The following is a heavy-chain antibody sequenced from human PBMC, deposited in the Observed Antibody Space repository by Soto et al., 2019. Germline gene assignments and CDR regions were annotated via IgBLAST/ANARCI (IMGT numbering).Heavy chain of an antibody. CDR1: GFTFSNAW. Sequence: GGSLRLSCAASGFTFSNAWMSWVRQAPGKGLEWVGRIKSKTDGGTTDYAAPVKCRFTISRDDSKNTLYLQMNSLKTEDTAVYYCTTWEGAVSYIDYWGQGTLVTVSS. CDR2: IKSKTDGGTT. J-gene: IGHJ4*02. CDR3: TTWEGAVSYIDY. V-gene: IGHV3-15*01. D-gene: IGHD6-19*01.